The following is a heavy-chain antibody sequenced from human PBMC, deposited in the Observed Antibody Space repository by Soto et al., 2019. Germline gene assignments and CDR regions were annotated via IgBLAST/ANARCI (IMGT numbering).Heavy chain of an antibody. Sequence: SETLSLTCSVAGGSISSYYWGWIRQPPGKGLEWIGYISYTGSTDYSPSLKSRVTISVDTSKNQFSLKVRSVTAADTAIYFCARHYPIGNNWNYFDYWGRGTLVTVSS. CDR1: GGSISSYY. V-gene: IGHV4-59*08. CDR2: ISYTGST. D-gene: IGHD1-1*01. J-gene: IGHJ4*02. CDR3: ARHYPIGNNWNYFDY.